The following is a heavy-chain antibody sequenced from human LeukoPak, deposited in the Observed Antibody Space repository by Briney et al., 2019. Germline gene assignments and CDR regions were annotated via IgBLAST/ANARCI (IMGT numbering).Heavy chain of an antibody. CDR3: ARTTMVRGTYYMDV. D-gene: IGHD3-10*01. Sequence: SETLSLTCTASGGSISSYYWSWIRQPPGKGLEWIGCIYNSGYTNYKSSLKSRVTISVDTSKNQFSLKLSSVTAADTAVYYCARTTMVRGTYYMDVWGKGTTVTVSS. V-gene: IGHV4-59*01. CDR1: GGSISSYY. CDR2: IYNSGYT. J-gene: IGHJ6*03.